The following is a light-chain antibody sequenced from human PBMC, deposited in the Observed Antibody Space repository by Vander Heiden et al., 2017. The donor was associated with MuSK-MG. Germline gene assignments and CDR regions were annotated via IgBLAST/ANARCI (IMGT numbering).Light chain of an antibody. CDR3: HQDDEWPRT. J-gene: IGKJ4*01. CDR2: GAS. Sequence: EIVMTQSPDTLSVSPGEGATLSCRASQSVRSNLAWYQQKQGQAPRLLMYGASTRATGIAGRFSGNGSGTEFTLTISSLQSEDFAVYYCHQDDEWPRTFGGGTKVEIK. V-gene: IGKV3-15*01. CDR1: QSVRSN.